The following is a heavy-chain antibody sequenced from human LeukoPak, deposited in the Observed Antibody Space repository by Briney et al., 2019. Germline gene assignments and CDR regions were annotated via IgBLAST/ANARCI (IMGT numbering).Heavy chain of an antibody. Sequence: GGSLRLSCVASGFTFSYYPLSWVRQAPGKGLEWVSAISGSGGSTYYADSVKGRFTISRDNSKNTLYLQMNSLRAEDTAVYYCAKVNGFGELLNYYYGMDVWGQGTTVTVSS. CDR1: GFTFSYYP. J-gene: IGHJ6*02. D-gene: IGHD3-10*01. CDR2: ISGSGGST. CDR3: AKVNGFGELLNYYYGMDV. V-gene: IGHV3-23*01.